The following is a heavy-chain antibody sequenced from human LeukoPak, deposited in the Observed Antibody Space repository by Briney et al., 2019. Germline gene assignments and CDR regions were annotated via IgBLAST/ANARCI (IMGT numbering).Heavy chain of an antibody. CDR2: INPNSGGT. CDR3: ARASRGYSGYDLWY. Sequence: PWASVKVSCKASGYTFTGYYMHWVRQAPGQGLEWMGWINPNSGGTNYAQKFQGRVTMTRDTSISTAYMELSRLRSDDTAVYYCARASRGYSGYDLWYWGQGTLVTVSS. CDR1: GYTFTGYY. J-gene: IGHJ4*02. D-gene: IGHD5-12*01. V-gene: IGHV1-2*02.